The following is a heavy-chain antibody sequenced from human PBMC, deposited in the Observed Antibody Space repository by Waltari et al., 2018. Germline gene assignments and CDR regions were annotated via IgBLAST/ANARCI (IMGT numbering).Heavy chain of an antibody. CDR3: APGGRSSSWYYFDY. Sequence: QVQLVQSGAEVKKPGASVKVSCKASGYTFTSYDINWVRQATGQGLEWMGWMNPNSGNTGYAQKFQGRVTMTRDTSISTAYMELSRLRSDDTAVYYCAPGGRSSSWYYFDYWGQGTLVTVSS. CDR1: GYTFTSYD. D-gene: IGHD6-13*01. V-gene: IGHV1-8*01. J-gene: IGHJ4*02. CDR2: MNPNSGNT.